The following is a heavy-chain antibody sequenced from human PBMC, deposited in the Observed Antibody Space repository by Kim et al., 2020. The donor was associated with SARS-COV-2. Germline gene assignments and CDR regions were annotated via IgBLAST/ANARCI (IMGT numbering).Heavy chain of an antibody. CDR2: IWYDGSHE. J-gene: IGHJ4*02. D-gene: IGHD6-19*01. Sequence: GGSLRLSCAASGFAFTSYAMHWVRQAPGKGLEWVATIWYDGSHEYYLDSVKGRFTISTDNSKNTLYLQMNTLRAGDTAVYFCARDTSSGWDRAFDYWGQGTLVSVSS. CDR1: GFAFTSYA. CDR3: ARDTSSGWDRAFDY. V-gene: IGHV3-33*01.